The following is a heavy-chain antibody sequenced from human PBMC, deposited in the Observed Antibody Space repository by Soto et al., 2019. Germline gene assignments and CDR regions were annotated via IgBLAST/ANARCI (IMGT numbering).Heavy chain of an antibody. D-gene: IGHD3-3*01. CDR3: TVMPYYDFWSGYSYYGMDV. V-gene: IGHV3-73*01. CDR1: GFTFSGSA. CDR2: IRSKANSYAT. Sequence: TGGSLRLSCAASGFTFSGSAMHWVRQASGKGLEWVGRIRSKANSYATAYAASVKGRFTISRDDSKNTAYLQMNSLKTEDTAVYYCTVMPYYDFWSGYSYYGMDVWGQGTTVTVSS. J-gene: IGHJ6*02.